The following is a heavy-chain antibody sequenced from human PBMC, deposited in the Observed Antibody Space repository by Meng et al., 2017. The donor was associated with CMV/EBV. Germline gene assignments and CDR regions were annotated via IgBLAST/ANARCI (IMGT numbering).Heavy chain of an antibody. CDR1: GGTFSSYA. V-gene: IGHV1-69*05. CDR2: IIPIFGTA. CDR3: AYSSSKNYYYYYGMDV. Sequence: SVKVSCKASGGTFSSYAISWVRQAPGQGLEWMGRIIPIFGTANYAQKFQGRVTITTDESTSTAYMELSSLRSEDTAVYYCAYSSSKNYYYYYGMDVWGQGTTVTVSS. J-gene: IGHJ6*02. D-gene: IGHD6-13*01.